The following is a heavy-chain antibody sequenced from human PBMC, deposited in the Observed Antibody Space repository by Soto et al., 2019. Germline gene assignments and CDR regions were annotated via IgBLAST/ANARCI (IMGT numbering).Heavy chain of an antibody. CDR3: ARVSGYYYYGMDV. V-gene: IGHV4-4*02. J-gene: IGHJ6*02. CDR2: IYHSGST. Sequence: QVQLQESGPGLVKPSGTLSLTCAVSGGSISSSNLWSWVRQPPGKGLEWIGEIYHSGSTNYNPSRNCRVTISVDKTKNQLQLKLSSVTAADTAVYYCARVSGYYYYGMDVWGQGTTVTVAS. D-gene: IGHD1-26*01. CDR1: GGSISSSNL.